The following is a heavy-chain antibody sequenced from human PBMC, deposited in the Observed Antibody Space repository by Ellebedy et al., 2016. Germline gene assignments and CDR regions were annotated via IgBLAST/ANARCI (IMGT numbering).Heavy chain of an antibody. V-gene: IGHV3-23*01. CDR2: ISGSGGKT. CDR1: GFTFSDYA. D-gene: IGHD3-3*01. CDR3: ARALNYDFWSGPDAFDI. Sequence: GGSLRLSXAASGFTFSDYAMSWVRQAPGKGLEWVSGISGSGGKTNYADSVKGRFTISRDNSKNTLYLQMNSLRAEDTAVYYCARALNYDFWSGPDAFDIWGQGTLVTVSS. J-gene: IGHJ4*02.